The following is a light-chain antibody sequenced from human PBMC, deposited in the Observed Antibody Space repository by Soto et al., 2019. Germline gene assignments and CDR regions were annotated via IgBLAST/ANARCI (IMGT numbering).Light chain of an antibody. CDR3: QQYNNWPLT. J-gene: IGKJ4*01. Sequence: IVMTQSPDTLSVSPGDRATLSCRASQSISSNLAWYQKKPGQAPRLLIFDASTRATGISSRFSGSGSGTEFTLTISSLQSEDFTVYYCQQYNNWPLTFGGGTKV. V-gene: IGKV3-15*01. CDR2: DAS. CDR1: QSISSN.